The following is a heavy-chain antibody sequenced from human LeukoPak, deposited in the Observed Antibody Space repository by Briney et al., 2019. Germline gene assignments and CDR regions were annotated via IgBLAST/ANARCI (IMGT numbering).Heavy chain of an antibody. J-gene: IGHJ2*01. CDR2: IYPGDSDT. CDR1: GYSFTSYW. CDR3: AGQREVEGNGPNDL. D-gene: IGHD2-8*01. V-gene: IGHV5-51*01. Sequence: GESLKISCKGSGYSFTSYWIGWVRQMPGKGLEWMGIIYPGDSDTRYSPSFQGRVTISGDKSISTLYLQWSSLKASDTAMSYWAGQREVEGNGPNDLWGRGTLVTVSS.